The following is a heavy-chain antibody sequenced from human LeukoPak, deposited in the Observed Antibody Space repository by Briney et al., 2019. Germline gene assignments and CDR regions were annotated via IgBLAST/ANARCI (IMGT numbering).Heavy chain of an antibody. CDR2: IKEDGTVK. Sequence: GGSLRLSCAASGFTFSRYWMSWVRQAPGXGLEWVANIKEDGTVKYYVESVKGRFTISRDNAKNSLYLQMNSLRAEDTAVYYCAASITMFDYWGQGTLVTVSS. D-gene: IGHD3-10*01. CDR3: AASITMFDY. V-gene: IGHV3-7*01. CDR1: GFTFSRYW. J-gene: IGHJ4*02.